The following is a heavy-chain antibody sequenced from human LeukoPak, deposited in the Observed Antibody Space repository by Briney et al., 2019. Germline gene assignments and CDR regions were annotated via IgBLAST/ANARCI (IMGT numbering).Heavy chain of an antibody. CDR3: ARHGPYSYGYGVYFDY. D-gene: IGHD5-18*01. V-gene: IGHV4-59*08. Sequence: PSETLSLTCTVSGGSISSYYWSWIRQPPGKGLEWIGYIYYSGSTNYNPSLKSRVTISVDTSKNQFSLTLSSVPAADTAVYYCARHGPYSYGYGVYFDYWGQGTLVTVSS. CDR2: IYYSGST. J-gene: IGHJ4*02. CDR1: GGSISSYY.